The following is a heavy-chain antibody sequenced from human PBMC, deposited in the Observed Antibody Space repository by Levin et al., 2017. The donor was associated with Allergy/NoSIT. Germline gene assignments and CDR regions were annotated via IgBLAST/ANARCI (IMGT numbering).Heavy chain of an antibody. Sequence: QPGGSLRLSCTASGFSFNSNAMNWVRQAPGKGLEWISYISVPGDSVSYADSVKGRFTISRDKAMGSLYLQMNNLRAEDTAVYYCARKFYNKLDIWGPGTLVTVSS. V-gene: IGHV3-48*01. CDR3: ARKFYNKLDI. CDR1: GFSFNSNA. D-gene: IGHD1-1*01. CDR2: ISVPGDSV. J-gene: IGHJ4*02.